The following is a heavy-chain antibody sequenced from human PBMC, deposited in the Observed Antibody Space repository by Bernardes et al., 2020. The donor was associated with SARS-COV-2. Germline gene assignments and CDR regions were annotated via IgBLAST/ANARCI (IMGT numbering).Heavy chain of an antibody. D-gene: IGHD6-13*01. CDR1: GGSFSGYY. CDR2: INHSGST. Sequence: SETLTLTCAAYGGSFSGYYWSWIRQPPGKGLEWVGEINHSGSTNYNPYLKSRVTISVETSKNQFSLKLSTVTAADTAVYYCARGRIAAAATGAGFDYWGQGNLVTGTS. V-gene: IGHV4-34*01. J-gene: IGHJ4*02. CDR3: ARGRIAAAATGAGFDY.